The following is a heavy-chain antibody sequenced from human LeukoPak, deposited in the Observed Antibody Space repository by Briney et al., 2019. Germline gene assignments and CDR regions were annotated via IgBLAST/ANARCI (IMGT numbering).Heavy chain of an antibody. CDR3: ARYGYSSGWYPDY. D-gene: IGHD6-19*01. CDR2: IYYGGST. CDR1: GFTFSSYS. Sequence: GSLRLSCAASGFTFSSYSMNWIRQPPGKGLEWIGSIYYGGSTYYNPSLKSRVTISVDTSKNQFSLKLSSVTAADTAVYYCARYGYSSGWYPDYWGQGTLVTVSS. V-gene: IGHV4-39*07. J-gene: IGHJ4*02.